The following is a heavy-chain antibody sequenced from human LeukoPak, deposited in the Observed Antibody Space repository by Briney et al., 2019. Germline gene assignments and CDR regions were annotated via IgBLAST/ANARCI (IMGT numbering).Heavy chain of an antibody. V-gene: IGHV7-4-1*02. CDR3: ARAYQRLGELSLPNY. D-gene: IGHD3-16*02. CDR1: RYTFTSYA. J-gene: IGHJ4*02. Sequence: ASVKVSCKASRYTFTSYAMNWVRQAPGQGLEWMGWIHPSTGNPTYAQGFTGRFVFSLDTSVSTTYLQISSLKAEDTAVYYCARAYQRLGELSLPNYWGQGTLVTVSS. CDR2: IHPSTGNP.